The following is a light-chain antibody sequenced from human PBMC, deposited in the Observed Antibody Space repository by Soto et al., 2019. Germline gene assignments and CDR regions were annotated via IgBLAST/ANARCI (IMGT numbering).Light chain of an antibody. CDR1: QAIDMW. Sequence: DIQTTQSPSSVSASVGDRFTITCRASQAIDMWLAWYQQKPGEAPKLLIFTGSLLHSGVPPRFSGSGSGTDFTLTISSLQPEDFATYYCQQTLSFPPTFGQGTKVDIK. V-gene: IGKV1-12*01. CDR2: TGS. CDR3: QQTLSFPPT. J-gene: IGKJ1*01.